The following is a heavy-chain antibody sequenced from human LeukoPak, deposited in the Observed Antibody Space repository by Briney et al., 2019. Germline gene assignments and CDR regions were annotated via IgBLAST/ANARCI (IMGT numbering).Heavy chain of an antibody. CDR3: AKDRGSSGWYYLDY. J-gene: IGHJ4*02. V-gene: IGHV3-30*18. CDR1: GFTFSSYG. CDR2: ISYDGSNK. D-gene: IGHD6-19*01. Sequence: GGSLRLSCAASGFTFSSYGLHWVRQAPGKGLEWVAVISYDGSNKYYVDSVKGRFTISRDNSKNTLYLQMNSLRAEDTAVYYCAKDRGSSGWYYLDYWGQGTLVTVSS.